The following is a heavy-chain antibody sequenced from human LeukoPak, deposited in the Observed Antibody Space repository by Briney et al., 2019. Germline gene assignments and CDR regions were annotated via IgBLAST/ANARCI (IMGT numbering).Heavy chain of an antibody. CDR2: IIPIFGTA. Sequence: SVKVSCKASGYTFTSYGISWVRQAPGQGLEWMGGIIPIFGTANYAQKFQGRVTITADESTSTAYMELSSLRSEDTAVYYCARPLKRAFGGVPTTYGMDVWSQGTTVTVSS. CDR1: GYTFTSYG. CDR3: ARPLKRAFGGVPTTYGMDV. D-gene: IGHD3-16*01. J-gene: IGHJ6*02. V-gene: IGHV1-69*13.